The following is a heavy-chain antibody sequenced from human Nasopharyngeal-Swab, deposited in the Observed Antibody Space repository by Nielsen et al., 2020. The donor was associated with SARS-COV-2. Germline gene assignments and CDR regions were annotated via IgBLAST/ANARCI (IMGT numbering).Heavy chain of an antibody. CDR2: ISSSSSYI. Sequence: GESLKISCAASGVTFSSYTIHWVRQAPGKGLEWVSSISSSSSYIYYADSVKGRFTISRDNAKNSLYLQMNSLRAEDTAVYYCARGIYYYYYYMDVWGKGTTVTVSS. V-gene: IGHV3-21*01. CDR3: ARGIYYYYYYMDV. CDR1: GVTFSSYT. J-gene: IGHJ6*03.